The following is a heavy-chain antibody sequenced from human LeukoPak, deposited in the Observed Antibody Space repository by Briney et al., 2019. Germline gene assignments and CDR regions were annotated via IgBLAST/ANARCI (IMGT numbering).Heavy chain of an antibody. CDR1: GFTVSSSW. CDR3: AKDVWWSVS. CDR2: LSSDGSTT. D-gene: IGHD2-8*02. V-gene: IGHV3-74*03. Sequence: GGSLRLSCAASGFTVSSSWMYWVRQAPGKGLLWVSRLSSDGSTTEYADSVKGRFTISRDNSKNTLYLQMNSLRAEDTAIYYCAKDVWWSVSWGQGTLVTVSS. J-gene: IGHJ5*02.